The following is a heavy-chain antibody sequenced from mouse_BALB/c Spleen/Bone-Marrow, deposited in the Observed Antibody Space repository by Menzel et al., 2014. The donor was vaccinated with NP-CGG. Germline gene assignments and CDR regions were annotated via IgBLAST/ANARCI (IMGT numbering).Heavy chain of an antibody. CDR2: IYPGNSDT. Sequence: VQLQQPGTALARPGASVKMSCKASDYTFTSYRMHWLKQRPGQGLEWIGAIYPGNSDTSYNQKFKGKAELTAVTSTSTAYMDLSSLTNEDSAVYYCTLAYFGQGDWFFDVWGAGTTVTVSS. J-gene: IGHJ1*01. CDR1: DYTFTSYR. CDR3: TLAYFGQGDWFFDV. V-gene: IGHV1-5*01. D-gene: IGHD2-10*01.